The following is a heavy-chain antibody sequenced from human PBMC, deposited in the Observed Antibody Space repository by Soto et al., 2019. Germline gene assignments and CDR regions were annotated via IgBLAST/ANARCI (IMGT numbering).Heavy chain of an antibody. Sequence: GGSLRLSCAASGFSFSTYTMSWVRRAPGKGLEWVSAISGSGGSPSYADSVQGRFTISRDNPKKTLYLQMNSLRAEDTAVYYCARVESIAYYDFWSGPASAFDIWGQGTMVTVSS. CDR2: ISGSGGSP. CDR1: GFSFSTYT. CDR3: ARVESIAYYDFWSGPASAFDI. D-gene: IGHD3-3*01. V-gene: IGHV3-23*01. J-gene: IGHJ3*02.